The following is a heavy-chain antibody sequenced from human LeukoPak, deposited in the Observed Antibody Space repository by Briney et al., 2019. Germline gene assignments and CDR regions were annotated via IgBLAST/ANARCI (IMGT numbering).Heavy chain of an antibody. CDR1: GFTFSSYA. J-gene: IGHJ5*02. D-gene: IGHD6-19*01. Sequence: PGGSLRLSCAASGFTFSSYAMSWVRQAPGKGLEWVSSISSSSSYIYYADSVRGRFTISRDNAKNSLYLQMNSLRAEDTAVYYCARIAVAGTSWFDPWGQGTLVTVSS. CDR2: ISSSSSYI. CDR3: ARIAVAGTSWFDP. V-gene: IGHV3-21*01.